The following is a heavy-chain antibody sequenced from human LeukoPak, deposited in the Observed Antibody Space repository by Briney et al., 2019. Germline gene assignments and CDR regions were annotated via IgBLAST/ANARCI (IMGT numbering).Heavy chain of an antibody. CDR3: TRDRRLRGTLGYSGYNTYYYYMDV. CDR1: GFTFGDYS. CDR2: IRSKAFGGTT. J-gene: IGHJ6*03. V-gene: IGHV3-49*03. D-gene: IGHD5-12*01. Sequence: PGGSLRLSCTTSGFTFGDYSMSWFRQAPGKGLEWVGFIRSKAFGGTTEYAASVKDRFTISRDDSKNIAYQQMNSLKTEDTAVYYCTRDRRLRGTLGYSGYNTYYYYMDVWGKGTTVTVSS.